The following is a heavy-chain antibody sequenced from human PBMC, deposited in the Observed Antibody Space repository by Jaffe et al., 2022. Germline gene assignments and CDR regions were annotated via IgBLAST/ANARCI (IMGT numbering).Heavy chain of an antibody. Sequence: EVQLVESGGGLVQPGRSLRLSCTASGFTFGDYAMSWVRQAPGKGLEWVGFIRSKAYGGTTEYAASVKGRFTISRDDSKSIAYLQMNSLKTEDTAVYYCTRVISYGDCKYFDYWGQGTLVTVSS. CDR3: TRVISYGDCKYFDY. J-gene: IGHJ4*02. CDR1: GFTFGDYA. V-gene: IGHV3-49*04. D-gene: IGHD4-17*01. CDR2: IRSKAYGGTT.